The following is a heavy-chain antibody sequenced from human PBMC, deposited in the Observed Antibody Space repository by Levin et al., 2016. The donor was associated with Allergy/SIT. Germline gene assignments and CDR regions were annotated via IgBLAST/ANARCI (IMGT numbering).Heavy chain of an antibody. D-gene: IGHD3-3*01. V-gene: IGHV4-39*01. J-gene: IGHJ6*02. CDR3: ASTSYYDFWSGSLRSGMDV. CDR2: IYYSGST. Sequence: WIRQPPGKGLEWIGSIYYSGSTYYNPSLKSRVTISVDTSKNQFSLKLSSVTAADTAVYYCASTSYYDFWSGSLRSGMDVWGQGTTVTVSS.